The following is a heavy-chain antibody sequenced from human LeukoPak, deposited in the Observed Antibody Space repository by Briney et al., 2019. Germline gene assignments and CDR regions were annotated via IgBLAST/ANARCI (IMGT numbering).Heavy chain of an antibody. V-gene: IGHV3-30-3*01. CDR1: GFTFSSYA. CDR3: ASEGSGCPFDY. CDR2: ISYDGSNK. Sequence: GGSLRLSCAASGFTFSSYAMHWVRQAPGKGLEWVAVISYDGSNKYYADSVKGRFTISRDNSKNTLYLQMNSLRAEDTAVYYCASEGSGCPFDYWGRGTLVTVSS. D-gene: IGHD6-19*01. J-gene: IGHJ4*02.